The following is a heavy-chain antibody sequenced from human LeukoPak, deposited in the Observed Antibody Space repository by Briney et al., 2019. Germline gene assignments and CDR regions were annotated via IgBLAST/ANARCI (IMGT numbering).Heavy chain of an antibody. J-gene: IGHJ5*02. CDR1: GGTFSSYA. V-gene: IGHV1-69*13. CDR3: ATHLGYCSSTSCFSENWFDP. CDR2: IIPIFGTA. Sequence: SVKVSCKASGGTFSSYAISWVRQAPGQGLEWMGGIIPIFGTANYAQKFQGRVTITADESTSTAYMELSSLRSEDTAVYYCATHLGYCSSTSCFSENWFDPWGQGTLVTVS. D-gene: IGHD2-2*01.